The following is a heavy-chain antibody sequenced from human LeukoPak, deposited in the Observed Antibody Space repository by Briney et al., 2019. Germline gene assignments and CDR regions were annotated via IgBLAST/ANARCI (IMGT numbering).Heavy chain of an antibody. J-gene: IGHJ4*02. CDR2: IYYSGST. D-gene: IGHD3-10*01. Sequence: PSETLSLTCTVSGGSISSYTYYWGWIRQPPGKELEWIGSIYYSGSTYYNPSLKSRVTISVDTSKNQFSLKLSSVTAADTAVYYCARKENVYYYFDYWGQGTLVTVSS. CDR3: ARKENVYYYFDY. CDR1: GGSISSYTYY. V-gene: IGHV4-39*01.